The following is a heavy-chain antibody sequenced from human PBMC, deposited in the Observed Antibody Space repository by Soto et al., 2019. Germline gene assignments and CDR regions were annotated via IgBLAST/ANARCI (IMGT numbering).Heavy chain of an antibody. D-gene: IGHD2-21*02. CDR2: INPSGGHT. CDR1: GNTFSNYY. CDR3: ARGGHVVVVTAAFDY. V-gene: IGHV1-46*03. Sequence: QVQLVQSGAEVKKPGASVKVSCKASGNTFSNYYIHWVRQAPGQGLEWMGTINPSGGHTTYAQKFLGRVTMTRDTSTSTLYMEVTRLRSEDTAVYYCARGGHVVVVTAAFDYWSQGTLVTVSS. J-gene: IGHJ4*02.